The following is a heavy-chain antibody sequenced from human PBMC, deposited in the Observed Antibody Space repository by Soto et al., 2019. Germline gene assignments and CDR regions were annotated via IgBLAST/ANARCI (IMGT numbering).Heavy chain of an antibody. CDR2: INPKSGGT. CDR3: ARGDSTDCSNGVCSFFYNHDMDV. Sequence: ASVKVSCKASGYSFTDYHIHWVRQAPGQGLEWLGRINPKSGGTSTAQKFQGWVTMTTDTSISAASMELTRLTSDDTAIYYCARGDSTDCSNGVCSFFYNHDMDVWGHGTPMTV. J-gene: IGHJ6*02. V-gene: IGHV1-2*04. CDR1: GYSFTDYH. D-gene: IGHD2-8*01.